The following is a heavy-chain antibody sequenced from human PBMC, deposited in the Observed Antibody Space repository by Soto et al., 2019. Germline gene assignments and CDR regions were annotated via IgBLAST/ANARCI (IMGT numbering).Heavy chain of an antibody. CDR1: GGSITSTSYH. V-gene: IGHV4-39*01. D-gene: IGHD1-26*01. CDR3: ARSVGDYYYGMDV. CDR2: FYYSGST. Sequence: SETLSLTCTVSGGSITSTSYHWGWIRQPPGKGLGWIGNFYYSGSTYYNPSLRSRVTISVDASKNQFSVKVSSVTATDTAVYYCARSVGDYYYGMDVWGQGTTVTVSS. J-gene: IGHJ6*02.